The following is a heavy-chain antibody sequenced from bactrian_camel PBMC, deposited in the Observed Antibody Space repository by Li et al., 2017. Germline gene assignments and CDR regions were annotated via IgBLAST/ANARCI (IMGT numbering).Heavy chain of an antibody. J-gene: IGHJ4*01. V-gene: IGHV3-2*01. Sequence: HVQLVESGGGLVQPGGSLRLSCAVSGLTFSTHAMSWVRQTPGKGLEWVSRLLTTTGTTFYLNSVKGRFFVSGDNTKNTLYLQMNSLKTEDTAVYYCAAPYGGSWYGGGRSSVRITTGARGPRSPSP. CDR2: LLTTTGTT. CDR3: AAPYGGSWYGGGRSSVRITT. D-gene: IGHD6*01. CDR1: GLTFSTHA.